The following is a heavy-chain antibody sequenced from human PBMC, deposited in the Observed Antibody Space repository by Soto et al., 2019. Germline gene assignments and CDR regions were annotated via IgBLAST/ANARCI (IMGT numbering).Heavy chain of an antibody. Sequence: HPGGSLRLSCTASGFTFGDYAMSWFRQASGKGLEWVGRIRSKANSDAIAYAASVKGRFTISRDDSKNTAYLQMNSLRAEDTAVYYCAKPPREGDYYGWFDPWGQGTLVTVSS. V-gene: IGHV3-73*01. D-gene: IGHD4-17*01. CDR1: GFTFGDYA. CDR3: AKPPREGDYYGWFDP. J-gene: IGHJ5*02. CDR2: IRSKANSDAI.